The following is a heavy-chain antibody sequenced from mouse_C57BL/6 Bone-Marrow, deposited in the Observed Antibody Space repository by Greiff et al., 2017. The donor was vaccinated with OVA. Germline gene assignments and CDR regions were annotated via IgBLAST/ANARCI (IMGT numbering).Heavy chain of an antibody. V-gene: IGHV1-80*01. CDR1: GYAFSSYW. Sequence: QVQLKESGAELVKPGASVKISCKASGYAFSSYWMNWVKQRPGKGLEWIGQIYPGDGDTNYNGKFKGKATLTADKSSSTAYMQLSSLTSEDSAVYFCARLGDYDRDYFDYWGQGTTLTVSS. D-gene: IGHD2-4*01. J-gene: IGHJ2*01. CDR2: IYPGDGDT. CDR3: ARLGDYDRDYFDY.